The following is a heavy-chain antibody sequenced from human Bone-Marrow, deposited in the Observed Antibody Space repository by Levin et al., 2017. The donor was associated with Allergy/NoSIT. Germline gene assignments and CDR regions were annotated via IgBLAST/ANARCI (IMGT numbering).Heavy chain of an antibody. CDR3: ARVASYKYYYDSRGYYYFDY. Sequence: GGSLRLSCAASGFTFSSYWMSWVRQAPGKGLEWVANIKQDGSEKYYVDSVKGRFTISRDNAKNSLYLQMNSLRAEDTAVYYCARVASYKYYYDSRGYYYFDYWGQGTLVTVSS. D-gene: IGHD3-22*01. CDR1: GFTFSSYW. CDR2: IKQDGSEK. V-gene: IGHV3-7*01. J-gene: IGHJ4*02.